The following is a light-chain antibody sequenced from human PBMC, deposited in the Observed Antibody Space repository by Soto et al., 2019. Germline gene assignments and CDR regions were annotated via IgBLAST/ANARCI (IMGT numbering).Light chain of an antibody. V-gene: IGKV1-27*01. Sequence: IQMTQSPSSLAASVGVRVTMSCRASQGIANYLAWYQQKPGKGPKLLIYAAATLQSGVPSRFSGSGSGTEFTLTISSLQPDDFATYYCQQYNSYQWTFGQGTKVDIK. CDR1: QGIANY. CDR2: AAA. J-gene: IGKJ1*01. CDR3: QQYNSYQWT.